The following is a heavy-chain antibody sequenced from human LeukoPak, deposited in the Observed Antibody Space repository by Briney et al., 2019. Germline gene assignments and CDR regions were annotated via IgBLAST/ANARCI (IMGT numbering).Heavy chain of an antibody. Sequence: GGSLRLSCAASGFTFSDYYRSWIRQAPGKGLEWVSYISSSGSTIYYADSVKGRFTISRDNAKNSLYLQMNSLRAEDTAVYYCARRMGYCSGGSCYSGGARFDYWGQGTLVTVSS. CDR2: ISSSGSTI. J-gene: IGHJ4*02. CDR1: GFTFSDYY. V-gene: IGHV3-11*01. CDR3: ARRMGYCSGGSCYSGGARFDY. D-gene: IGHD2-15*01.